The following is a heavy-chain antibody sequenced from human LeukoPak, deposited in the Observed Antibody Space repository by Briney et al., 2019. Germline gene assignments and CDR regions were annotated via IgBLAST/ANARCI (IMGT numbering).Heavy chain of an antibody. CDR1: GFAFSDYY. V-gene: IGHV3-74*01. J-gene: IGHJ4*02. CDR2: INSDGSST. Sequence: GGSLRLSCAASGFAFSDYYMNWIRQAPGKGLVWVSRINSDGSSTNYADSVKGRFTISRDNAKNTLYLQMNSLRAEDTAVYYCARGGDNWYYFDYWGQGTLVTVSS. CDR3: ARGGDNWYYFDY. D-gene: IGHD1-20*01.